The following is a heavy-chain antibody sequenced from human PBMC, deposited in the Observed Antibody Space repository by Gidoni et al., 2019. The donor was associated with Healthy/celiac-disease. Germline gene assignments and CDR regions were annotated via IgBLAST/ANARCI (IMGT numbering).Heavy chain of an antibody. CDR3: ARVNSAGDAFDI. CDR1: GYTFTSYG. D-gene: IGHD6-13*01. J-gene: IGHJ3*02. V-gene: IGHV1-18*01. Sequence: VSGYTFTSYGISWVRQAPGQGLEWMGWISAYNGNTNYAQKLQGRVTMTTDTSTSTAYMELRSLRSDDTAVYYCARVNSAGDAFDIWGQGTMVTVSS. CDR2: ISAYNGNT.